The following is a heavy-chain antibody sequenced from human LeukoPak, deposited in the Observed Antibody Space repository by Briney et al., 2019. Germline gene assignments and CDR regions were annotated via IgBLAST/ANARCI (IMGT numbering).Heavy chain of an antibody. J-gene: IGHJ4*02. Sequence: SETLSLTCTVSGYSISTGYYWDWIRQPPGKGLEWIGTFYHGGSTYYNPSLKSRVTISVDTSKNQFSLRLTSVTSADTAVYYCARQTGSGLFILPGGQGTLVTVSS. CDR1: GYSISTGYY. CDR2: FYHGGST. V-gene: IGHV4-38-2*02. CDR3: ARQTGSGLFILP. D-gene: IGHD3/OR15-3a*01.